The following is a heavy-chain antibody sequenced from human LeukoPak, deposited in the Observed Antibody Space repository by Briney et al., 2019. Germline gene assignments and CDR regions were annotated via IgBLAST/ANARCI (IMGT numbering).Heavy chain of an antibody. CDR1: GGSFSSYY. V-gene: IGHV4-59*08. CDR3: ASAPSSSWYPAEYFQH. D-gene: IGHD6-13*01. J-gene: IGHJ1*01. Sequence: SETLSLTCAVYGGSFSSYYWSWIRQPPGKGLEWIGYIYYSGSTNYNPSLKSRVTISVDTSKNQFSLKLSSVTAADTAVYYCASAPSSSWYPAEYFQHWGQGTLVTVSS. CDR2: IYYSGST.